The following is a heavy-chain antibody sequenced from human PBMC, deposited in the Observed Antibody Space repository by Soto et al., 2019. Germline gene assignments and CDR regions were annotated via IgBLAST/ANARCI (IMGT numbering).Heavy chain of an antibody. J-gene: IGHJ6*02. D-gene: IGHD6-13*01. CDR1: GFTFSSYS. V-gene: IGHV3-21*01. CDR2: ISSSSSYI. Sequence: GGSLRLSCAASGFTFSSYSMNWVRQAPGKGLEWVSSISSSSSYIYYADSVKGRFTISRDNAKNSLYLQMNSLRAEDTAVYYCARDFTGPHIAAAGTYYYYGMDVWGQGTTVTVSS. CDR3: ARDFTGPHIAAAGTYYYYGMDV.